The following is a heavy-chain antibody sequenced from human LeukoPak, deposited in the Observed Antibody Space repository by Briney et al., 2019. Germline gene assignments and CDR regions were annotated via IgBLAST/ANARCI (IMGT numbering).Heavy chain of an antibody. CDR1: GFTFSSYA. Sequence: PGGSLRLSCAASGFTFSSYAMSWVRQTPGKGLEWVAVIWYDGSNKYYADSVKGRFTISRDNSKNTLYLQMNSLRAEDTAVYYCARESLAYGSGSYRDAFDIWGQGTMVTVSS. V-gene: IGHV3-33*08. CDR2: IWYDGSNK. J-gene: IGHJ3*02. CDR3: ARESLAYGSGSYRDAFDI. D-gene: IGHD3-10*01.